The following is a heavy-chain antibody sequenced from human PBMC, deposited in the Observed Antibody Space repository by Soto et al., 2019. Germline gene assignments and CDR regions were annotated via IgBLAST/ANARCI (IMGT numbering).Heavy chain of an antibody. CDR2: ISSSGSTI. J-gene: IGHJ6*02. CDR1: GFTFSRYE. D-gene: IGHD4-4*01. CDR3: ERDTTVTTNYYYGMDA. Sequence: GSLRPSCAASGFTFSRYEMNWVRQAPGKGLEWVSYISSSGSTIYYADSVKGRFTISRDNAKNSLYLQMNSLRAEDTAVYYCERDTTVTTNYYYGMDAWCQGITVTVYS. V-gene: IGHV3-48*03.